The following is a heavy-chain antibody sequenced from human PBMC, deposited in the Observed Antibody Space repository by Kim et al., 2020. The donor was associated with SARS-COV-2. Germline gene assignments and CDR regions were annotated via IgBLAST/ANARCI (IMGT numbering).Heavy chain of an antibody. V-gene: IGHV1-69*13. CDR1: GGTFSSYA. CDR2: IIPIFGTA. D-gene: IGHD2-2*01. CDR3: ARDGLGIVVVPAAIDDYYYYGMDV. Sequence: SVKVSCKASGGTFSSYAISWVRQAPGQGLEWMGGIIPIFGTANYAQKFQGRVTITADESTSTAYMELSSLRSEDTAVYYCARDGLGIVVVPAAIDDYYYYGMDVWGQGTTVTVSS. J-gene: IGHJ6*02.